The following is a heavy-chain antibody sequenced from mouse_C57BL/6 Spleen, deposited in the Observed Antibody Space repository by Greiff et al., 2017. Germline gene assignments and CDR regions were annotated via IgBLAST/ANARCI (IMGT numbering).Heavy chain of an antibody. V-gene: IGHV1-19*01. CDR3: ASVRLTLAWFAY. Sequence: EVQLQQPGPVLVKPGASVKMSCKASGYTFTDYWMHWVKQSHGKGLEWIGVINPYNGGTSYNQKFKGKATLTVDKSSSTAYMELHSLTSEYSAVYYCASVRLTLAWFAYWGQVTLVTVSA. CDR1: GYTFTDYW. CDR2: INPYNGGT. J-gene: IGHJ3*01. D-gene: IGHD2-2*01.